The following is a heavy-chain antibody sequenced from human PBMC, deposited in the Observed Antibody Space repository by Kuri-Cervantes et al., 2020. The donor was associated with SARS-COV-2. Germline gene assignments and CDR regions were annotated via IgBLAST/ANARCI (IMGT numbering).Heavy chain of an antibody. D-gene: IGHD3-3*01. V-gene: IGHV1-2*04. J-gene: IGHJ4*02. CDR1: GYTFTDYY. Sequence: ASVKVSCKASGYTFTDYYINWVRQAPGQGLEWMGWINPNSGGTNYAQRYQGWVTMTRDTSTRTAYMELSRLTSDDTAVYFCARGGKHHYILRFLESVHFDSWGQGTLVTVSS. CDR3: ARGGKHHYILRFLESVHFDS. CDR2: INPNSGGT.